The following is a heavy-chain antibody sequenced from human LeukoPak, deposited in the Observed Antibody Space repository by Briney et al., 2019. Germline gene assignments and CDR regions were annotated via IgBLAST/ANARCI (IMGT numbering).Heavy chain of an antibody. D-gene: IGHD6-13*01. CDR3: AKDGSSSWYRNDAFDI. Sequence: GGSLRLSCAASGFTFSSYAMSWVRQAPGKGLEWVSAISGSGGSTYYADSVKGRFTISRDNSKNTLYLQMNSLRAEDTAVYYCAKDGSSSWYRNDAFDIWGQGTMVTISS. CDR1: GFTFSSYA. J-gene: IGHJ3*02. CDR2: ISGSGGST. V-gene: IGHV3-23*01.